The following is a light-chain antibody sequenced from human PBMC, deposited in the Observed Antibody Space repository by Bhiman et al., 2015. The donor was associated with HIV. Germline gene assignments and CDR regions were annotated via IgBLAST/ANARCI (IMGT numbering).Light chain of an antibody. CDR3: QAWVSSTVV. J-gene: IGLJ2*01. V-gene: IGLV3-1*01. CDR2: QDT. CDR1: KLGDKY. Sequence: SYDLTQPPSVSVSPGQTATITCSGDKLGDKYASWYQQKPGQSPLLVIYQDTKRPSGIPERFSGSNSGNTATLTISGTQAMDEADYYCQAWVSSTVVFGGGTKLTVL.